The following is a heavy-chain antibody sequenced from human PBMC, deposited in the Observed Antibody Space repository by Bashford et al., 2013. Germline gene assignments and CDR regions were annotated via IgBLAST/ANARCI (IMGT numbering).Heavy chain of an antibody. D-gene: IGHD1-26*01. CDR3: ARGVKSGSYIDVFDI. CDR1: GYTFTDYY. V-gene: IGHV1-46*01. J-gene: IGHJ3*02. Sequence: ASVKVSCKASGYTFTDYYIHWVRQAPGQGLEWMGMINPSGGYTSYAQKFQGRVTMTSDTSTSTVYMELSSLRSEDTAVYYCARGVKSGSYIDVFDIWGQGTMVTVSS. CDR2: INPSGGYT.